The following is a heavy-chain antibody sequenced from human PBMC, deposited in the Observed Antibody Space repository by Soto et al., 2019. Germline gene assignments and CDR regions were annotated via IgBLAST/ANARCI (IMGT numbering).Heavy chain of an antibody. CDR2: IIPILGIA. D-gene: IGHD3-22*01. CDR3: ASEDYYASSGYSVRWFDP. V-gene: IGHV1-69*02. J-gene: IGHJ5*02. CDR1: GGTFSSYT. Sequence: SVKVSCKASGGTFSSYTISWVRQAPGQGLEWMGRIIPILGIANYAQKFQGRVTITADKSTSTAYMELSSLRSEDTAVYYCASEDYYASSGYSVRWFDPWGQGTLVTVSS.